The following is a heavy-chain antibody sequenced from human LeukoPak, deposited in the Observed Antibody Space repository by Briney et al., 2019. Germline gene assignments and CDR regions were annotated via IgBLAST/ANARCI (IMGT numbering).Heavy chain of an antibody. CDR2: IYYSGST. CDR1: GGSISSSSYY. D-gene: IGHD3-22*01. Sequence: SDTLSLTCTVSGGSISSSSYYWGWIRQPPGKGLEWIGSIYYSGSTYYNPSLKSRVTISVDTSKNQFSLKLSSVTAADTAVYYCARRYYYDSSGPAGGFDYWGQGTLVTVSS. J-gene: IGHJ4*02. V-gene: IGHV4-39*01. CDR3: ARRYYYDSSGPAGGFDY.